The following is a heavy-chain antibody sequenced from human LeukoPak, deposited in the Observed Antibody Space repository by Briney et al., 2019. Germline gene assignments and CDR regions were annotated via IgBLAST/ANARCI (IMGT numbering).Heavy chain of an antibody. Sequence: ASVTVSCMASGGTFSSYAISWVRQAPGQGLEWMGGIIPIFGTANYAQKFQGRVTITADESTSTAYMEPSSLRSEDTAVYYCARDGRDGYNSDAFDIWGQGTMVTVSS. CDR3: ARDGRDGYNSDAFDI. J-gene: IGHJ3*02. D-gene: IGHD5-24*01. CDR2: IIPIFGTA. CDR1: GGTFSSYA. V-gene: IGHV1-69*13.